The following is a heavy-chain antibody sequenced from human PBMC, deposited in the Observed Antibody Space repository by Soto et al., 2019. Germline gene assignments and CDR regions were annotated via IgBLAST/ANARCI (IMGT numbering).Heavy chain of an antibody. D-gene: IGHD5-18*01. CDR2: IYYSGDP. J-gene: IGHJ6*02. Sequence: PSETLSLTCTVSGGSISSSSYYWGWIRQPPGKGLEWIGSIYYSGDPNYNPSLKSRVTISVDTSKNQFSLKLSSVTAADTAVYYCAREGAWDTAMVNGMDVWGQGTTVTV. V-gene: IGHV4-39*02. CDR1: GGSISSSSYY. CDR3: AREGAWDTAMVNGMDV.